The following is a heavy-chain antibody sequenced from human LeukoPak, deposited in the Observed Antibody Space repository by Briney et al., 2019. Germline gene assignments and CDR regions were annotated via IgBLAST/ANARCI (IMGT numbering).Heavy chain of an antibody. J-gene: IGHJ4*02. CDR1: GFTLSSYT. Sequence: PGGSLRLPCVASGFTLSSYTMHWFRQAPGKGLEWVAVISHDGNNENYADSVKGRFTISRDNSKNTLYLQMNNLRAEDTALFYCARDFYNSSGYFYGNYWGQGTLVTVSS. V-gene: IGHV3-30-3*01. D-gene: IGHD3-22*01. CDR2: ISHDGNNE. CDR3: ARDFYNSSGYFYGNY.